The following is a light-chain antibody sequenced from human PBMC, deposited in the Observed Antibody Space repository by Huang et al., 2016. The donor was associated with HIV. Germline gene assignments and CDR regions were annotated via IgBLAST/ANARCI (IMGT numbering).Light chain of an antibody. CDR1: QSISSN. V-gene: IGKV3-15*01. Sequence: IVMTQSPATLSVSPGERATLSCRASQSISSNLAWYQQKPGQAPRLLIYGASTRATGIPARFSGSVSGTEVTLTISSLQSEDFAVYYCQQYNNRYTFGQGTKLEIK. J-gene: IGKJ2*01. CDR3: QQYNNRYT. CDR2: GAS.